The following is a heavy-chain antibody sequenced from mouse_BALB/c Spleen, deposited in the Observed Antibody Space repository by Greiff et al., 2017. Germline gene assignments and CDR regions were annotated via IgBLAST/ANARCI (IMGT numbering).Heavy chain of an antibody. CDR1: GYTFTDYA. CDR2: ISTYYGDA. CDR3: ARDGDGKNAMDY. D-gene: IGHD2-1*01. V-gene: IGHV1S137*01. Sequence: QVQLQQSGAELVRPGVSVKISCKGSGYTFTDYAMHWVKQSHAKSLEWIGVISTYYGDASYNQKFKGKATMTVDKSSSTAYMELARLTSEDSAIYYCARDGDGKNAMDYWGQGTSVTVSS. J-gene: IGHJ4*01.